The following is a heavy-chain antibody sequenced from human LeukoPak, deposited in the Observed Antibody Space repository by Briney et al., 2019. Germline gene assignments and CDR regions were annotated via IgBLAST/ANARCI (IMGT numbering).Heavy chain of an antibody. CDR3: ARDQNSGIDY. Sequence: PGGSLRLSCAASGFTFSSYGMHWVRQAPGKGLEWVAVIWNDGSNKYYADSVKGRFTISRDNSKNTLYLQMNSLRAEDTAVYYCARDQNSGIDYWGQGTLVTVSS. CDR2: IWNDGSNK. J-gene: IGHJ4*02. V-gene: IGHV3-33*01. D-gene: IGHD3-10*01. CDR1: GFTFSSYG.